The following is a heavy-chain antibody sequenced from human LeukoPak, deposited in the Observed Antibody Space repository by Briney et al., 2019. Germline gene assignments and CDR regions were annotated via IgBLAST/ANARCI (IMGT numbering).Heavy chain of an antibody. CDR2: MNPNSGNT. D-gene: IGHD1-26*01. CDR3: ARGSKVVGATRYYYGMDV. CDR1: GYTFTSYD. J-gene: IGHJ6*02. V-gene: IGHV1-8*01. Sequence: ASVKVSCKASGYTFTSYDINWVRQATGQGLEWMGWMNPNSGNTGYAQKFQGRVTMTRNTSISTAYMELSSLRSEDTAVYYCARGSKVVGATRYYYGMDVWGQGTTVTVPS.